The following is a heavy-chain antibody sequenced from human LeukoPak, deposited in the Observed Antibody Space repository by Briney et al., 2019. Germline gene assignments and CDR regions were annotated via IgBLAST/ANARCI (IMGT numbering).Heavy chain of an antibody. J-gene: IGHJ3*02. V-gene: IGHV3-7*01. CDR1: GFTFSHYW. CDR3: ARDQGALDI. Sequence: GGSLRLSCAASGFTFSHYWMSWVRQAPGKGLEWLANIKQDGSEKYYVDSVKGRFTISRDNAKNSLYLQMNRQRAEDTAIYYCARDQGALDIWGQGTMVTVSS. CDR2: IKQDGSEK.